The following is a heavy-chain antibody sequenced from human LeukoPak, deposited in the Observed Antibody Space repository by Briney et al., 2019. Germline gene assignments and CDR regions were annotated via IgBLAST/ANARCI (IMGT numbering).Heavy chain of an antibody. CDR1: GYSISSGYY. CDR2: IYHSGST. D-gene: IGHD2-2*01. V-gene: IGHV4-38-2*01. Sequence: SETLSLTCAVSGYSISSGYYWGWIRQPPGKGLEWIGSIYHSGSTYYNPSLKSRVTISVDTSTNQFSLKLSSVTAADTAVYYCARLRTSCCIDYWGQGTLVTVSS. J-gene: IGHJ4*02. CDR3: ARLRTSCCIDY.